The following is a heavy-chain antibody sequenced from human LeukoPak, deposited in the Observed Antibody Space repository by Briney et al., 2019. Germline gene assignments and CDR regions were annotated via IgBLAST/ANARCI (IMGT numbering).Heavy chain of an antibody. D-gene: IGHD6-13*01. CDR2: IDPSDSYT. CDR3: ARHDGLAAGFYYFDY. CDR1: GYSSTSYW. V-gene: IGHV5-10-1*01. Sequence: GESLRISCKGSGYSSTSYWISWVRQMPGKGLEWMGRIDPSDSYTNYSPSFQGHVTISADKSISTAYLQWSSLKASDTAMYYCARHDGLAAGFYYFDYWGQGTLVTVSS. J-gene: IGHJ4*02.